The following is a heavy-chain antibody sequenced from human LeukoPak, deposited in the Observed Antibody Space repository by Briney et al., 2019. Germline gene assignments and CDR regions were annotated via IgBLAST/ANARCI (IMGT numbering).Heavy chain of an antibody. CDR3: AKDPAGIAAAGSRRVLYYFDY. D-gene: IGHD6-13*01. Sequence: GGSLRLSCAASGFTFSSSWMHWVRQAPGKGLEWVAFIRYDGSNKYYADSVKGRFTISRDNSKNTLYLQMNSLRAEDTAVYYCAKDPAGIAAAGSRRVLYYFDYWGQGTLVTVSS. CDR2: IRYDGSNK. J-gene: IGHJ4*02. CDR1: GFTFSSSW. V-gene: IGHV3-30*02.